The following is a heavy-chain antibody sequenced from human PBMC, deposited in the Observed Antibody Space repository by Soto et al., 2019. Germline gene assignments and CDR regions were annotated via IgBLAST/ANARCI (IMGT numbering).Heavy chain of an antibody. J-gene: IGHJ4*02. CDR2: ISSSSSTI. CDR3: ARSKGEYDILTGYRPSHFDY. CDR1: GFTFSSYS. Sequence: GVSLRLSCAASGFTFSSYSMNWVRQAPGKGLEWVSYISSSSSTIYYADSVKGRFTISRDNAKNSLYLQMNSLRAEDTAVYYCARSKGEYDILTGYRPSHFDYWGQGTLVTVSS. D-gene: IGHD3-9*01. V-gene: IGHV3-48*01.